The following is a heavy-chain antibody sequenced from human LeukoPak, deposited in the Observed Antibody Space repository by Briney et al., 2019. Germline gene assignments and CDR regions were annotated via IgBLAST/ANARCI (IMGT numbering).Heavy chain of an antibody. V-gene: IGHV1-69*05. CDR1: EGTFSSYA. CDR3: ARVAYCGGDCYSNYFDY. Sequence: SVKVSCKASEGTFSSYAISWVRQAPGQGLEWMGGIIPIFGTANYAQKFQGRVTITTDESTSTAYMELSSLRSEDTAVYYCARVAYCGGDCYSNYFDYWGQGTLVTVSS. CDR2: IIPIFGTA. J-gene: IGHJ4*02. D-gene: IGHD2-21*02.